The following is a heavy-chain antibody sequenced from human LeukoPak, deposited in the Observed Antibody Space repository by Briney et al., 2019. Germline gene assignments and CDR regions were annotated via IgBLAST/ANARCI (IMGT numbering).Heavy chain of an antibody. Sequence: SVKVSCKASGGTFISYAISWVRQAPGQGLEWMGGIIPIFGTANYAQKFQGRVTITADESTSTAYMELSSLRSEDTAVYYCARDMVEMATGWFDPWGQGTLVTVSS. D-gene: IGHD5-24*01. J-gene: IGHJ5*02. CDR3: ARDMVEMATGWFDP. CDR2: IIPIFGTA. CDR1: GGTFISYA. V-gene: IGHV1-69*13.